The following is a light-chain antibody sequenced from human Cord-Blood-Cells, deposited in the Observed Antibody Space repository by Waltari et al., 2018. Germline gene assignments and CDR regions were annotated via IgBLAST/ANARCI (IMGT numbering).Light chain of an antibody. J-gene: IGKJ3*01. Sequence: DIVMTQSPDSLAVSLGERATINCKSRPRVLYSSNNKNYLAWYQQKPGQPPKLLIYWASTRESGVPDRFSGSGSGTDFTLTISSLQAEDVAVYYCQQYYSTPFTFGPGTKVDIK. CDR2: WAS. CDR3: QQYYSTPFT. V-gene: IGKV4-1*01. CDR1: PRVLYSSNNKNY.